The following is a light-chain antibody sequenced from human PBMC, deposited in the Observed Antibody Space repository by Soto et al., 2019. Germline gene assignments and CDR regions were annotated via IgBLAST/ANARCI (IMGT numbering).Light chain of an antibody. CDR3: QQYGSSPRT. V-gene: IGKV3-20*01. Sequence: EIVLTQSPGTLSLSPGERATLSCRASQSVSSNFFAWYRQKPGQAPRLLIYGVSSRATGIPDRFSGSGSETDFTLTISRLEPEDFAIYYCQQYGSSPRTFGQGTKLEIK. J-gene: IGKJ2*01. CDR2: GVS. CDR1: QSVSSNF.